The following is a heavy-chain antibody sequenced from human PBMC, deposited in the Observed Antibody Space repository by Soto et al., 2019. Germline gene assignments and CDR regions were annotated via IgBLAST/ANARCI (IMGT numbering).Heavy chain of an antibody. CDR1: GGTFSSYA. J-gene: IGHJ4*02. CDR2: IIPIFGTA. V-gene: IGHV1-69*13. D-gene: IGHD4-17*01. Sequence: GASVKVSCKASGGTFSSYAINWMRQAPGQGLEWMGGIIPIFGTANYAQKFQGRVTITADESTSTAYMELSSLRSEDTAVHYCARGRDYGGTSGFDYWGQGTLVTV. CDR3: ARGRDYGGTSGFDY.